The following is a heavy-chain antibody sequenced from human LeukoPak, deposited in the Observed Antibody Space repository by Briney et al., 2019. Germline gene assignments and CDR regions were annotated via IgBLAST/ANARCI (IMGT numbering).Heavy chain of an antibody. V-gene: IGHV3-23*01. J-gene: IGHJ4*02. CDR2: ISGDGART. Sequence: GGSLRLSCAASAFPFSTYVMSWVRQAPGGGLEWISSISGDGARTYYTNSVKGRLTISRGNPKNTLFLQVNSLRVEDTAVYYCAKGGLTTPLHYWGQGTLVTVSS. CDR3: AKGGLTTPLHY. D-gene: IGHD1-14*01. CDR1: AFPFSTYV.